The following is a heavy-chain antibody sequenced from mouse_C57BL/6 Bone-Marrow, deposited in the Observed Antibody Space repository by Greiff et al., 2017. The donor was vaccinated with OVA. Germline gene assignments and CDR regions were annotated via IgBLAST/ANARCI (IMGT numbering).Heavy chain of an antibody. CDR1: GYTFTSYG. J-gene: IGHJ4*01. CDR2: IYPRSGNT. V-gene: IGHV1-81*01. Sequence: QVQLQQSGAELARPGASVKLSCKASGYTFTSYGISWVKQSTGQGLEWIGEIYPRSGNTYYNEKFKGKATLTADKSSSTAYMELRSLTSEDSAVYFCARSGDYGAMDYWGQGTSVTVSS. CDR3: ARSGDYGAMDY. D-gene: IGHD2-4*01.